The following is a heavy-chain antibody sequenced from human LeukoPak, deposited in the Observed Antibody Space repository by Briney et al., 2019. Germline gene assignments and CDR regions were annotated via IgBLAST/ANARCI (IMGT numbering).Heavy chain of an antibody. V-gene: IGHV1-18*01. J-gene: IGHJ3*02. D-gene: IGHD3-22*01. CDR1: GYMFSSYG. Sequence: ASVKVSCKASGYMFSSYGFSWVRQAPGQGLEWMGWISNNNSNTNIAQKFQGRVTMTTETSTSTAYMELRSLRSDDTAVYYCARDGTGYYNDAFDIWGQGTMVIVSS. CDR2: ISNNNSNT. CDR3: ARDGTGYYNDAFDI.